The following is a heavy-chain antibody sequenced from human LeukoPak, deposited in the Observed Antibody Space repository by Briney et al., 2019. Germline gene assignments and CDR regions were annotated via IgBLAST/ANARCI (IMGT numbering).Heavy chain of an antibody. V-gene: IGHV3-48*04. CDR3: ARETYSFRETTRYFDL. D-gene: IGHD4-17*01. J-gene: IGHJ2*01. Sequence: GGSLRLSCAASGFTFSSYSMNWVRQAPGKGLEWVSYISSSSSTIYYADSVKGRFTISRDNAKNSLYLQMNSLRAEDTAVYYCARETYSFRETTRYFDLWGRGTLVTVSS. CDR1: GFTFSSYS. CDR2: ISSSSSTI.